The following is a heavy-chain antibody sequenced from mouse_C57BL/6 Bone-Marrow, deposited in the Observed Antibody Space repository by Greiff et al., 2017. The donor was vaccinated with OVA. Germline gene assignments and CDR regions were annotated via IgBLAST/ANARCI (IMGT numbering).Heavy chain of an antibody. CDR3: ARRTPNWSWFAY. CDR2: ISSGGSYT. CDR1: GFTFSSYG. D-gene: IGHD4-1*02. Sequence: EVKLVESGGDLVKPGGSLKLSCAASGFTFSSYGMSWVRQTPDKRLEWVATISSGGSYTYYADSVKGRFTISRDNAKNTLYLQMSSLKSEDTAMYYCARRTPNWSWFAYWGQGTLVTVSA. V-gene: IGHV5-6*02. J-gene: IGHJ3*01.